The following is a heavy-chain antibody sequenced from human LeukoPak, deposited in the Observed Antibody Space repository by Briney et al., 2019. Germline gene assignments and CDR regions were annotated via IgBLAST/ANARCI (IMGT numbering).Heavy chain of an antibody. V-gene: IGHV3-23*01. Sequence: GGSLRLSCAASGFTFSSYVMSWVRQAPGKGLESISAISGSGGSTYFPDSVKGRFTISRDNSKNTLHLQMNSLRAEDTALYYCAKGPSGSYYGFDMWGQGTMVTVSS. CDR2: ISGSGGST. D-gene: IGHD3-10*01. CDR3: AKGPSGSYYGFDM. CDR1: GFTFSSYV. J-gene: IGHJ3*02.